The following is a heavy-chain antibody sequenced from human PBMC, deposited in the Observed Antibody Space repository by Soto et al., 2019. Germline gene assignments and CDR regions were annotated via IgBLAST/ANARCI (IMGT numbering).Heavy chain of an antibody. CDR1: GYTFTSYG. CDR2: ISAYNGNT. V-gene: IGHV1-18*04. Sequence: ASVKVSCKASGYTFTSYGISWLRQAPGQGLEWMGWISAYNGNTNYAQKLQGRVTMTTDTSTSTAYMELRSLRSDDTAVYYCARDWDCSSTSCYFDYWGQGTLVTVSS. J-gene: IGHJ4*02. D-gene: IGHD2-2*01. CDR3: ARDWDCSSTSCYFDY.